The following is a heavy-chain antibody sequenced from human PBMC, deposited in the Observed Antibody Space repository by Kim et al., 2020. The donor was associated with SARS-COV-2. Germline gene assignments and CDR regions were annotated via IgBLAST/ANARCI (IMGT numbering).Heavy chain of an antibody. V-gene: IGHV4-39*01. CDR2: LYYGGST. J-gene: IGHJ5*02. Sequence: SETLSLTCTVSGGSISSSSGYYWGWLRQPPGKGLEWIGDLYYGGSTYYNPSLKSRVTISADTSKNQFSLNLSTVTAADTAVYYCARRGTRAMSNLLDPWGQGTLVTVSS. CDR1: GGSISSSSGYY. CDR3: ARRGTRAMSNLLDP. D-gene: IGHD1-7*01.